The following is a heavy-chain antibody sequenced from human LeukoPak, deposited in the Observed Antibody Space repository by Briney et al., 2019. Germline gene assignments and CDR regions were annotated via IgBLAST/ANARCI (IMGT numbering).Heavy chain of an antibody. D-gene: IGHD3-22*01. V-gene: IGHV3-30*18. CDR3: AKGSRSSGHYSDY. CDR2: ISYDGINK. CDR1: GFTFSSYD. Sequence: GGSLRLSCAASGFTFSSYDMHWVRQAPGKGLGGGAVISYDGINKYYADSVKGRFTTSRDNSNNTLYLQMNSLRAEDTAVYYCAKGSRSSGHYSDYWGQGTLVTVSS. J-gene: IGHJ4*02.